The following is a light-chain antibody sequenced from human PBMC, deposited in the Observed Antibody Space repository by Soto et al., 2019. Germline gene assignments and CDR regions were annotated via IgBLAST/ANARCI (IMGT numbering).Light chain of an antibody. CDR1: QSVSSSF. Sequence: EIVLTQSPGTLSLSPGERATLSCRASQSVSSSFLAWYQHKPGQAPRLLIYGASIRATGIPDRFSGSGSATDFTITISRLEPEDFAVYYCQQYGTSPPLTFGGGTNVEIK. J-gene: IGKJ4*01. CDR3: QQYGTSPPLT. CDR2: GAS. V-gene: IGKV3-20*01.